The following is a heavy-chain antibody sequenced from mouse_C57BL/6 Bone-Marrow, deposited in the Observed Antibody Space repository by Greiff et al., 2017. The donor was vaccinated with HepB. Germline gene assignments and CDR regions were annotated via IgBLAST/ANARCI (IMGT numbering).Heavy chain of an antibody. CDR1: GYSFTGYF. J-gene: IGHJ1*03. CDR3: ARGGNYRYFDV. V-gene: IGHV1-20*01. CDR2: INPYNGDT. D-gene: IGHD2-1*01. Sequence: EVQLQQSGPELVKPGDSVKISCKASGYSFTGYFMNWVMQSHGKSLEWIGRINPYNGDTFYNQKFKGKATLTVDKSSSTAHMELRSLTSEDSAVYYCARGGNYRYFDVWGTGTTVTVSS.